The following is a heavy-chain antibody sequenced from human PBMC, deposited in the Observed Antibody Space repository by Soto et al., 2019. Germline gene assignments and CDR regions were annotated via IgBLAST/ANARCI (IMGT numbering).Heavy chain of an antibody. CDR3: ASSPHNDSRTDY. D-gene: IGHD1-1*01. J-gene: IGHJ4*02. CDR2: IKYEGSEK. V-gene: IGHV3-7*03. Sequence: HPGGSLRLSXAASGFTFSGYWMSGVRQAPGRGLEWMANIKYEGSEKYYVDSVKGRLTISRDNAKNSPYLQMDSLRAEDTAGFYFASSPHNDSRTDYWGQGTLVTVSS. CDR1: GFTFSGYW.